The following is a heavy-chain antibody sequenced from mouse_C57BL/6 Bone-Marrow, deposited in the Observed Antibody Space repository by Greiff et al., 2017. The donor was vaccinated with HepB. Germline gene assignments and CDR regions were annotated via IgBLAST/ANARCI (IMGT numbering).Heavy chain of an antibody. CDR1: GFTFSSYA. J-gene: IGHJ2*01. D-gene: IGHD1-1*01. V-gene: IGHV5-4*03. CDR2: ISDGGSYT. Sequence: DVKLVESGGGLVKPGGSLKLSCAASGFTFSSYAMSWVRQTPEKRLEWVATISDGGSYTYYPDNVKGRFTISRDNAKNNLYLQMSHLKSEDTAMYYCARAPITTVVASDFDYWGQGTTLTVSS. CDR3: ARAPITTVVASDFDY.